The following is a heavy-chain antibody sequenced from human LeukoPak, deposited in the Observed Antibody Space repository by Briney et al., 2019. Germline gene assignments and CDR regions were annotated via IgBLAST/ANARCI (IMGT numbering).Heavy chain of an antibody. V-gene: IGHV4-61*02. CDR3: AREGATGTTSWFDP. D-gene: IGHD1-7*01. J-gene: IGHJ5*02. Sequence: PSETLSLTCTVSGDSINSGSFFWTWIRQSAGKGLEWIGRISTNESTNSNPTLKSRVTISADTSKNEFSLKLSSVTAADTAVYYCAREGATGTTSWFDPWGQGTLVTVSS. CDR1: GDSINSGSFF. CDR2: ISTNEST.